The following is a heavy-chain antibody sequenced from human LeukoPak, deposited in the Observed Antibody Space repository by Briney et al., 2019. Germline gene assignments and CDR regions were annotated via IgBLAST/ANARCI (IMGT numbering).Heavy chain of an antibody. CDR1: GFTFSSYS. V-gene: IGHV3-48*04. Sequence: GSLRLSCAASGFTFSSYSMNWVRQAPGKGLEWVSYISSSSSTIYYADSVKGRFTISRDNAKNSLYLQMNSLRAEDTAVYYCARGPIAARKNYYYYYMDVWGKGTTVTVSS. D-gene: IGHD6-6*01. CDR2: ISSSSSTI. CDR3: ARGPIAARKNYYYYYMDV. J-gene: IGHJ6*03.